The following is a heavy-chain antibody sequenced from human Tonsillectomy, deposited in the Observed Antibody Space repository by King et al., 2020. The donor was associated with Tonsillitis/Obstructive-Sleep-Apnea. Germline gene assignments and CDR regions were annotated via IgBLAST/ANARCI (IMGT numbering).Heavy chain of an antibody. Sequence: VQLVESGAEVKKPGASVKVSCKASGYTFTSYYMHWVRQAPGQGLEWMGIINPSGGSTSYAQKFQGRVTMTRDTSTSTVYMELSSLRSEDTAVYYCARDRPLCGSPPCNNDFDYWGQGTLVTVSS. V-gene: IGHV1-46*01. CDR2: INPSGGST. J-gene: IGHJ4*02. CDR3: ARDRPLCGSPPCNNDFDY. D-gene: IGHD1-26*01. CDR1: GYTFTSYY.